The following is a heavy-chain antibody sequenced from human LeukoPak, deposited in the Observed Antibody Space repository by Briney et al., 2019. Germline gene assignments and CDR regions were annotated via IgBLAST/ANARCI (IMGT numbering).Heavy chain of an antibody. V-gene: IGHV1-18*01. D-gene: IGHD6-6*01. CDR2: ISAYNGNT. CDR1: GYTFTSYG. CDR3: AREYRGYSSSSIAFDI. Sequence: ASVKVSCKASGYTFTSYGISWVRQAPGQGLEWMGWISAYNGNTNYAQKLQGRVTMTTDTSTSTAYMELRSLRSDDTAVYYCAREYRGYSSSSIAFDIWGQGTMVTVSS. J-gene: IGHJ3*02.